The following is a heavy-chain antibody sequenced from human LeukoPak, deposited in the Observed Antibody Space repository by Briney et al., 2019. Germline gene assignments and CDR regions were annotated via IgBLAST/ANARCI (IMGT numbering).Heavy chain of an antibody. J-gene: IGHJ4*02. V-gene: IGHV3-7*01. Sequence: GGSLRLSCAASGFTFSSYWMNWVRQAPGKGLEWVANIKQDGTEKLYVDSVKGRFTISRDNAKNSLYLQMNSLRAEDTAVYFCAGGRGWLVDYWGQGTRVTVSS. CDR1: GFTFSSYW. CDR3: AGGRGWLVDY. CDR2: IKQDGTEK. D-gene: IGHD3-22*01.